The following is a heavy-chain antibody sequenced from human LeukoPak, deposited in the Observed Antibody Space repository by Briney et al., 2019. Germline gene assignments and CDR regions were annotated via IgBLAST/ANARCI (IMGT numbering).Heavy chain of an antibody. CDR1: GGSISSYY. Sequence: SETLSLTCTVSGGSISSYYWSWVRQPAGKGLEWIGRIYTSGNTNYNPSLKGRVTMSVDTSKNQFSLNLSSVTAADTAVYYCARGRGSSWYYFDYRGQGTLVTVSS. CDR2: IYTSGNT. J-gene: IGHJ4*02. V-gene: IGHV4-4*07. D-gene: IGHD6-13*01. CDR3: ARGRGSSWYYFDY.